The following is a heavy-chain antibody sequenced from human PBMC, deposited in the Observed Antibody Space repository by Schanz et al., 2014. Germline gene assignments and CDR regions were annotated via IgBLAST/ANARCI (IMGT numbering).Heavy chain of an antibody. V-gene: IGHV1-69*04. J-gene: IGHJ3*02. CDR1: GGTFSTYP. Sequence: QVQLVQSGDEVKKPGASVKVSCKASGGTFSTYPINWLRQAPGQGLEWMGRIIPIHGIVNYAQRFQDRVRITADKSTSTAYMELSSLRSDDTAVYYCARGGGPEDVFDIWGQGTILTDSS. CDR2: IIPIHGIV. CDR3: ARGGGPEDVFDI. D-gene: IGHD5-12*01.